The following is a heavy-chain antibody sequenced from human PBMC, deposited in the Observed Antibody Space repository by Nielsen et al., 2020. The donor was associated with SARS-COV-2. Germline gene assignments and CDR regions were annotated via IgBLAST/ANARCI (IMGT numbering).Heavy chain of an antibody. Sequence: GESLKISCAASGFTFNTYAMNWVRQAPGKGLEWVSYISDSGSTIYYADSVKGRFTISRDNAKNSLYLQMNSLRDEDTAVYYCARDLAAGGAYWGQGTLVTVSS. J-gene: IGHJ4*02. CDR3: ARDLAAGGAY. D-gene: IGHD6-13*01. CDR1: GFTFNTYA. CDR2: ISDSGSTI. V-gene: IGHV3-48*02.